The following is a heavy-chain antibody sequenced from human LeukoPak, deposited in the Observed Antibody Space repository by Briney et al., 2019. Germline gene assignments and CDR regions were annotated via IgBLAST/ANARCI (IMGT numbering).Heavy chain of an antibody. V-gene: IGHV3-7*01. CDR3: ARDYLLIHYDSSGYYRDAFDL. Sequence: GGSLRLSCAASGFTVSSNYMSWVRQAPGKGREWVANIKQEGSEKYYVDSVKGRFTISRDNAKNSLYLQMNSLRAEDTAVYYCARDYLLIHYDSSGYYRDAFDLWGQGTMVTVSS. CDR2: IKQEGSEK. J-gene: IGHJ3*01. CDR1: GFTVSSNY. D-gene: IGHD3-22*01.